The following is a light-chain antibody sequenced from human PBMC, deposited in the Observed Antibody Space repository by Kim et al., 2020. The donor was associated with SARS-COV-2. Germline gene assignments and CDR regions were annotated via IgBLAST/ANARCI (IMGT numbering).Light chain of an antibody. CDR3: QAWDSTTVV. Sequence: SYELTQPPSVSVSPGQTASITCSGDKLGHKYTCWCQQRPGQSPVLVIYQDSKRPSGIPERFSGSNSGNTATLTISGTQAMDEADYYCQAWDSTTVVFGGGTQLTVL. CDR2: QDS. CDR1: KLGHKY. J-gene: IGLJ2*01. V-gene: IGLV3-1*01.